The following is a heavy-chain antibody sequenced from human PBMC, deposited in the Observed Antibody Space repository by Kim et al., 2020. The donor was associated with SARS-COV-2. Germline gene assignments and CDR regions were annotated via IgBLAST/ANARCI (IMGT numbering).Heavy chain of an antibody. CDR3: ARHRNITIFGVVIFGTDFDY. Sequence: SETLSLTCIVSGGSISSGSYYWGWIRQPPGKGLEWIGSIYYSGSTYYNPSLKSRVTISVDTSKNQFSLKLSSVTAADTAVYYCARHRNITIFGVVIFGTDFDYWGQGTLVTVSS. V-gene: IGHV4-39*01. D-gene: IGHD3-3*01. CDR1: GGSISSGSYY. J-gene: IGHJ4*02. CDR2: IYYSGST.